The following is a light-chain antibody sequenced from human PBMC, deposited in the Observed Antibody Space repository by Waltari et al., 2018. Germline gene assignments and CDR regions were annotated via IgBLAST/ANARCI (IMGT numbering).Light chain of an antibody. V-gene: IGKV1-39*01. CDR2: AAS. Sequence: DIQMTQSPSSLSASVGDRVTITCRASQSISTYLNWYQVKPGKAPTLLISAASTLQGGVHSRFSGSRAGADVTLTISNLQPDDYATYYCQQSYSIPCAFGQGTKVEIK. J-gene: IGKJ2*01. CDR3: QQSYSIPCA. CDR1: QSISTY.